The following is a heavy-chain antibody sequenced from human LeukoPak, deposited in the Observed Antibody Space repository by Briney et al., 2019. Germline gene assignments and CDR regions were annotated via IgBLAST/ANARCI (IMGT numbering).Heavy chain of an antibody. V-gene: IGHV1-18*01. CDR2: ISAYNGDT. CDR3: ARSGAGKWFDP. Sequence: GASVKVSCKTSGYSFATFGVGWVRQAPGQGFEWMGWISAYNGDTTHAQKSQGRVTMTTDTSTSTDYMELKSLRPDDTDVYYCARSGAGKWFDPWGQGTLVPVSS. D-gene: IGHD1-26*01. J-gene: IGHJ5*02. CDR1: GYSFATFG.